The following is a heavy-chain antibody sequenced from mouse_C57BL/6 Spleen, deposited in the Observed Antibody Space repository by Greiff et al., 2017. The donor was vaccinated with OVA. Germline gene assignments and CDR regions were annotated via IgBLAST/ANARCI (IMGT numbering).Heavy chain of an antibody. D-gene: IGHD2-5*01. Sequence: EVQRVESGGDLVKPGGSLKLSCAASGFTFSSYGMSWVRQTPDKRLEWVATISSGGSYTYYPDSVKGRFTISRDNAKNTLYLQMSSLKSEDTAMYDCAREGYSNYSGGFDVWGTGTTVTVSS. V-gene: IGHV5-6*01. CDR2: ISSGGSYT. CDR1: GFTFSSYG. J-gene: IGHJ1*03. CDR3: AREGYSNYSGGFDV.